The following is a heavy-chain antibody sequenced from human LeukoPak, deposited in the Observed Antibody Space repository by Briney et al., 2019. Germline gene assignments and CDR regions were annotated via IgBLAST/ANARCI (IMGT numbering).Heavy chain of an antibody. CDR1: GYTFTGYY. D-gene: IGHD3-22*01. V-gene: IGHV1-2*02. Sequence: ASVKVSCKASGYTFTGYYMHWVRQAPGQGLEWMGWINPNSGGTNYAQKFQGRVTMIRDTSISTAYMELSRLRSDDTAVYYCARGSMVVVVITDYWGQGTLVTVSS. J-gene: IGHJ4*02. CDR3: ARGSMVVVVITDY. CDR2: INPNSGGT.